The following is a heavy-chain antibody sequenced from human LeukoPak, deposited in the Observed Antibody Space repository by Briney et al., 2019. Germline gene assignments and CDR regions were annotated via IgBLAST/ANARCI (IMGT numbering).Heavy chain of an antibody. J-gene: IGHJ4*02. CDR3: TTQPWQVDY. V-gene: IGHV3-15*01. CDR2: IKSKTDAGTT. Sequence: GGSLRLSCAASGFTFTNAWMSWVRQPPGKGLEWVGRIKSKTDAGTTDYAAPVKGRFTISRDDSKNTLYLQMNSLKTDDTAVYYCTTQPWQVDYWGQGTLVTVSS. CDR1: GFTFTNAW. D-gene: IGHD6-19*01.